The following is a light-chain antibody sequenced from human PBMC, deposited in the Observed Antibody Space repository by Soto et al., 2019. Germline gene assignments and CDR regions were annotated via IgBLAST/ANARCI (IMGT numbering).Light chain of an antibody. Sequence: EIVMTQSPATLSVSPGERVTLSCRASQSVRSNLAWYQQKAGQAPRLLIYGASTRATDIPARFSGSGSGTEFTLTISSLQSEDFAVYYCQQYNDWPRGTFGQGTKVEIK. CDR1: QSVRSN. CDR2: GAS. V-gene: IGKV3-15*01. J-gene: IGKJ1*01. CDR3: QQYNDWPRGT.